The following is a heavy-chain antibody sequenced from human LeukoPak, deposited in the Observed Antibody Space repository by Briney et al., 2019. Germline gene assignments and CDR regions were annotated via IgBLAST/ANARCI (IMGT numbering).Heavy chain of an antibody. CDR1: GFTFSNYA. J-gene: IGHJ4*02. Sequence: PGGSLRLSCAASGFTFSNYAMNWVRQAPGKGLEWVSVVTGGGDITDYADSVKGRFTISRDNSHNTLYLQMNSLRVEDTAVYYCAKLQADYYFDYWGQGTLVTDSS. D-gene: IGHD6-13*01. CDR3: AKLQADYYFDY. V-gene: IGHV3-23*01. CDR2: VTGGGDIT.